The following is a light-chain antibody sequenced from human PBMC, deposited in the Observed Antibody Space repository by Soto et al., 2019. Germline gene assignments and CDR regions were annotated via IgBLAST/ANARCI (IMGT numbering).Light chain of an antibody. CDR1: QSVTSNY. Sequence: EIVLTQSPGTLSLSPGEGATLSCRASQSVTSNYLAWYQQRPGQAPRLLIYAASTRAAGIPDRFSGGGSGTDFTLTISRLEPEDFAMYYCQQYGSSSPTTFGQGTRLEIE. CDR3: QQYGSSSPTT. CDR2: AAS. J-gene: IGKJ5*01. V-gene: IGKV3-20*01.